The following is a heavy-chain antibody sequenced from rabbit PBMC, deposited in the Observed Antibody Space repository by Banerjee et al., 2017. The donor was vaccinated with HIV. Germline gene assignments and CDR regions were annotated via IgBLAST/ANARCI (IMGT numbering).Heavy chain of an antibody. Sequence: QTQLVESGGGLVQPEGSLTLTCKASGFDLSTYYYMCWVRQAPGKGLEWIGCIYTGSGSTDYASWVNGRFTISKTSSTTVTLQMTSLTVADTATYFCTRDDGSGHYIDGYFNFWGQGTLVTVS. CDR3: TRDDGSGHYIDGYFNF. CDR2: IYTGSGST. V-gene: IGHV1S45*01. CDR1: GFDLSTYYY. J-gene: IGHJ4*01. D-gene: IGHD1-1*01.